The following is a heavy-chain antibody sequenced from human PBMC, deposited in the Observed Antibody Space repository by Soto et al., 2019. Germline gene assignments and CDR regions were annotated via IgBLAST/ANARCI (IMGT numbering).Heavy chain of an antibody. CDR1: GGSISSGGYY. D-gene: IGHD2-15*01. CDR2: IYYSGST. V-gene: IGHV4-31*03. J-gene: IGHJ5*02. CDR3: ARGGYCSGGSCYSFDP. Sequence: QVQLQESGPGLVKPSQTLSLTCTVSGGSISSGGYYWSWIRQHPGKGLEWIGYIYYSGSTYYNPAIKSRVTISVDTSKNQFSLKLSSVTAADTAVYYCARGGYCSGGSCYSFDPWGQGTLVTVSS.